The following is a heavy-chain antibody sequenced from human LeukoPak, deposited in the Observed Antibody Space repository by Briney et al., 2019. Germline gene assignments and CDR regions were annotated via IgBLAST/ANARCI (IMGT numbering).Heavy chain of an antibody. CDR2: IWYDGNNK. D-gene: IGHD6-19*01. V-gene: IGHV3-33*06. CDR1: GFTFGSYG. J-gene: IGHJ4*02. CDR3: AKGRLTVAGGSGPFDY. Sequence: GGSLRLSCAASGFTFGSYGMHWVRQAPGKGLEWVAIIWYDGNNKYYADSVKGRFTISRDNSKNTLYLQMNSLRAEDTAVYYCAKGRLTVAGGSGPFDYWGQGTLVTVSS.